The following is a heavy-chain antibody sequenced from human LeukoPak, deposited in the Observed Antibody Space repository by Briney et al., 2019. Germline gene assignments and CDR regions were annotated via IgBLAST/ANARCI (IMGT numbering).Heavy chain of an antibody. D-gene: IGHD5-12*01. CDR3: ARDRGYSGYEGRGYMDV. V-gene: IGHV1-2*02. CDR2: INPNSGGT. Sequence: GASVKVSCKASGYTFTSYYMHWVRQAPGQGLEWMGWINPNSGGTNYAQKFQGRVTMTRDTSISTAYMELSRLRSDDTAVYYCARDRGYSGYEGRGYMDVWGKGTTVTVSS. J-gene: IGHJ6*03. CDR1: GYTFTSYY.